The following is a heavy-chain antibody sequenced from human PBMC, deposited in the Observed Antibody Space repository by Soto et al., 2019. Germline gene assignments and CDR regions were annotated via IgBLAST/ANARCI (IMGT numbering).Heavy chain of an antibody. CDR1: GFTFSSYG. D-gene: IGHD3-3*01. CDR2: ISGSGAAT. V-gene: IGHV3-23*01. J-gene: IGHJ4*02. Sequence: EVQLLESGGGLVQPVGSLRLSCASSGFTFSSYGMTWVRRPPGKGLEWVSAISGSGAATYYADSVQGRFTISRDNSNNTLYLQMNSLRAEDTAVYSCAKVLYGVVTYFDSWGQGTLVNVSS. CDR3: AKVLYGVVTYFDS.